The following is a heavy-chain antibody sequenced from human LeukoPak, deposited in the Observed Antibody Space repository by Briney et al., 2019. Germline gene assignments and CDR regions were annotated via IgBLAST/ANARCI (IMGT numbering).Heavy chain of an antibody. CDR3: AKDSGYSSSWSEGMDV. CDR2: ISYDGSNK. D-gene: IGHD6-13*01. Sequence: GKSLRLSCAASGFAFSSYGMHWVRQAPGKGLEWVAVISYDGSNKYYADSVKGRFTISRDNSKNTLYLQMNSLRAEDTAVYYCAKDSGYSSSWSEGMDVWGQGTTVTVSS. J-gene: IGHJ6*02. CDR1: GFAFSSYG. V-gene: IGHV3-30*18.